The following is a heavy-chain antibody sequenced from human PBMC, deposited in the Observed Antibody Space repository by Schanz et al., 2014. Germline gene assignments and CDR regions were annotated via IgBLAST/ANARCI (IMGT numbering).Heavy chain of an antibody. V-gene: IGHV3-74*01. D-gene: IGHD1-26*01. CDR2: ISGRDGST. J-gene: IGHJ4*02. CDR3: ARGGSGSHYRLDY. CDR1: GFTFSSYW. Sequence: EVQLVESGGGLVQPGGSLRLSCAASGFTFSSYWMHWVRQVPGKGLVWVSAISGRDGSTYYADSVRGRFTISRDNAENALYLQMNSLRAEDTGLYFCARGGSGSHYRLDYWGQGTLXTVSS.